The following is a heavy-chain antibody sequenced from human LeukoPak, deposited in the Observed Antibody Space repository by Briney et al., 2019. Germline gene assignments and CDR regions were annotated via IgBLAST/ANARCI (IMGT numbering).Heavy chain of an antibody. D-gene: IGHD3-3*01. CDR1: GVSITSYY. V-gene: IGHV4-59*01. CDR2: MYYSGSV. Sequence: SETLSLTCTVTGVSITSYYWSWIRQPPGKGLEWIGNMYYSGSVSYNPSLKSRVTISVDTSKNHVSLNLSSVTAADTAVYYCARFLWSGSYYFPYWGQGTLVTVSS. J-gene: IGHJ4*02. CDR3: ARFLWSGSYYFPY.